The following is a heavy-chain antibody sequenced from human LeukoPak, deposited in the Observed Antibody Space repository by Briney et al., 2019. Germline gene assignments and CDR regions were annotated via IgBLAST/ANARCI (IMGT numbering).Heavy chain of an antibody. Sequence: SETLSLTCAVYGGSFSGYYWSWIRQPPGKGLEWIGEINHSGSTNYNPSLKSRVTISVDTSKNQFPLKLSSVTAADTAVYYCARFMFHGSGTGDYWGQGTLVTVSS. J-gene: IGHJ4*02. CDR1: GGSFSGYY. CDR2: INHSGST. D-gene: IGHD3-10*01. V-gene: IGHV4-34*01. CDR3: ARFMFHGSGTGDY.